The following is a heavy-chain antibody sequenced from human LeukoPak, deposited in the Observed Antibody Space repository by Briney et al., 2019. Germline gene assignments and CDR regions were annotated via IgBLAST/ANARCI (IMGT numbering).Heavy chain of an antibody. CDR1: GGSISSGDYH. J-gene: IGHJ6*02. CDR2: IYFSGST. CDR3: ARGPTATDYYYSHAMDV. Sequence: TSETLSLTCTVSGGSISSGDYHWSWIRQPPGQGLEWIGYIYFSGSTYYNPSLKGRLTMSVDMSRNQFSLNLTSVSAADTAVYYCARGPTATDYYYSHAMDVWGQGTTVTVSS. V-gene: IGHV4-30-4*01. D-gene: IGHD4-17*01.